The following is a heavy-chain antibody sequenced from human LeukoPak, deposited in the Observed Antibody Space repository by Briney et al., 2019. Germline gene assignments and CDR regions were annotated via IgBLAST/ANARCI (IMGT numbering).Heavy chain of an antibody. J-gene: IGHJ3*02. CDR1: GFTVSSNY. Sequence: GGSLRLSCAASGFTVSSNYMSWVRQAPGKGLEWVSVIYSGGSTYYADSVKGRFTISRDNSKNTLYLQMNSLRAEDTAVYYCAREWGYSGSYYRGAFDIWGQGTMVTVSS. CDR3: AREWGYSGSYYRGAFDI. D-gene: IGHD1-26*01. CDR2: IYSGGST. V-gene: IGHV3-53*01.